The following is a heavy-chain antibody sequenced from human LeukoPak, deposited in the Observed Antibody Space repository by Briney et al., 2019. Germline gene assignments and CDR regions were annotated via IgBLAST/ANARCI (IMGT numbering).Heavy chain of an antibody. CDR1: GFTFSNYA. J-gene: IGHJ5*02. CDR3: AKYFVRGGYWFDP. V-gene: IGHV3-23*01. D-gene: IGHD3-10*01. Sequence: PGGSLRLSCAASGFTFSNYAMSWVRQAPGKGLEWVSAFGGTGGSTYYADSVKGRFTVSRDNSKNTLYLQMNSLRAEDTAVYYCAKYFVRGGYWFDPRGRGTLVTVSS. CDR2: FGGTGGST.